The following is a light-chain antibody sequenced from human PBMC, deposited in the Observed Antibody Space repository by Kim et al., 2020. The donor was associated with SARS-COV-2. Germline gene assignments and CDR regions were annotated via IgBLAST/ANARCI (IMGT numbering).Light chain of an antibody. CDR2: HDN. V-gene: IGLV3-1*01. J-gene: IGLJ2*01. CDR3: QARRSNPVA. CDR1: RLGDEY. Sequence: SVAPGQTASITCTGHRLGDEYVYWYQQRPGQSPVIFNYHDNKRPSGIPERCSGSDTGNTATLTISGAQAMDEADYYGQARRSNPVAFGGGTQLTVL.